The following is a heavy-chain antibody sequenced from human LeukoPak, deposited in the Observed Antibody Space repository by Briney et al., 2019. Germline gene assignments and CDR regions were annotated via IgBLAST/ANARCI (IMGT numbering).Heavy chain of an antibody. D-gene: IGHD1-26*01. V-gene: IGHV3-21*01. CDR2: ISSSSSYI. CDR1: GFTFSSYS. CDR3: ARDKIVGPTTLDY. Sequence: GGSLRLSCAASGFTFSSYSMNWVRQAPGKGLEWVSSISSSSSYIYYADSVKGRFTISRDNAKNSLYLQMNSLRADDTAIYYCARDKIVGPTTLDYWGQGTLVTVSS. J-gene: IGHJ4*02.